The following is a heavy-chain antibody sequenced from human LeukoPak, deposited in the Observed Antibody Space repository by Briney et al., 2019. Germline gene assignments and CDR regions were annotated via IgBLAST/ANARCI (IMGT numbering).Heavy chain of an antibody. V-gene: IGHV3-74*01. J-gene: IGHJ5*02. CDR1: GFTVSSNY. CDR2: INSDGSST. D-gene: IGHD2-2*03. CDR3: ARGLDIVVVPAENWFDP. Sequence: GGSLRLSCAASGFTVSSNYMSWVRQAPGKGLVWVSRINSDGSSTSYADSVKGRFTISRDNAKNTLYLQMNSLRAEDTAVYYCARGLDIVVVPAENWFDPWGQGTLVTVSS.